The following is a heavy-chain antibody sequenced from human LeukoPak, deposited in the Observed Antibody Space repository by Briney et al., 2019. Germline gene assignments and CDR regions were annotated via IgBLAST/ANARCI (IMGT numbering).Heavy chain of an antibody. J-gene: IGHJ4*02. CDR2: IRYDGSNK. Sequence: PGGSLRLSCAASGFTFSSYGMHWVRQAPGKGLEWVAFIRYDGSNKYYADSVKGRFTISRDNSKNTLYLQMNSLRAEDTAVYYCAKDRITMIVVLGTAIDYWGQGTLVTVSS. V-gene: IGHV3-30*02. D-gene: IGHD3-22*01. CDR1: GFTFSSYG. CDR3: AKDRITMIVVLGTAIDY.